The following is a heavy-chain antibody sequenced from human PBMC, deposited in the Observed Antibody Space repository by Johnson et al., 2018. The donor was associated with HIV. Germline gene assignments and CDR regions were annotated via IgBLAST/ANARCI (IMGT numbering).Heavy chain of an antibody. Sequence: QVQLVESGGGVVQPGRSLRLSCAASGFTFRSYAMHWVRQAPGKGLEWVAVISYDGNKKDYADSVKGRFTVSRDNSKKTLYLQMNSLRAEDTAVYYCARAQLLADDVFNMWGQRTMVTVSS. J-gene: IGHJ3*02. CDR1: GFTFRSYA. CDR3: ARAQLLADDVFNM. D-gene: IGHD5-24*01. CDR2: ISYDGNKK. V-gene: IGHV3-30*04.